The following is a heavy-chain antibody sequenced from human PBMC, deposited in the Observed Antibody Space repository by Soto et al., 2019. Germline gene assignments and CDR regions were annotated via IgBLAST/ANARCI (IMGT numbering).Heavy chain of an antibody. CDR3: ARDRPSDWYFDY. V-gene: IGHV3-33*01. J-gene: IGHJ4*02. D-gene: IGHD3-9*01. Sequence: PGGSLRLSCAASGFTFSSYGMHWVRQAPGKGLEWVAVIWYDGSNKYYADSVKGRFTISRDNSKNTLYLQMNSLRAEDTAVYYCARDRPSDWYFDYWGQGTLVTVSS. CDR2: IWYDGSNK. CDR1: GFTFSSYG.